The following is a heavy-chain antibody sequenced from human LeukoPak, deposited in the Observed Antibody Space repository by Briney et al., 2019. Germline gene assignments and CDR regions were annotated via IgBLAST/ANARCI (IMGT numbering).Heavy chain of an antibody. CDR3: ARDLEYYDILTGYLYNWFDP. D-gene: IGHD3-9*01. J-gene: IGHJ5*02. Sequence: GGSLRLSCAASGFTFSSYEMHWVRQAPGKGLEWVSYISSSGSTIYYADSVKGRFTISRDNAKNSLYLQMNSLRAEDTAVYYCARDLEYYDILTGYLYNWFDPWGQGTLVTVSS. V-gene: IGHV3-48*03. CDR1: GFTFSSYE. CDR2: ISSSGSTI.